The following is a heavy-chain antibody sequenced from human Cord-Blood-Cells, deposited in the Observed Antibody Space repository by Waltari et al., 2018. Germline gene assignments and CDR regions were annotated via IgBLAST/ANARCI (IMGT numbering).Heavy chain of an antibody. V-gene: IGHV1-69*01. J-gene: IGHJ6*02. D-gene: IGHD3-10*01. CDR1: GGTFSSYA. Sequence: QVQLVQSGAEVKKPGSSVKVSCKASGGTFSSYAISWVRQAPGQGLEWMGGIIPIFGTANYAQKFQGRVTITAGESTSTAYMELSSLRSEDTAVYYCARVSRGYYGSGSYGGGMDVWGQGTTVTVSS. CDR2: IIPIFGTA. CDR3: ARVSRGYYGSGSYGGGMDV.